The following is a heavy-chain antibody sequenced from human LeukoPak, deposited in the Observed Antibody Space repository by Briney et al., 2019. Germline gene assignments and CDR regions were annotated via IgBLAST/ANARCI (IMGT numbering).Heavy chain of an antibody. CDR3: ARVPTYYDFWSGYASYYYYMDV. Sequence: ASVTVSCKASGYTFTSYDINWVRQATGQGLEWMGWMNPNSGNTGCAQKFQDRVTMTRNTSISTAYMELSSLRSEDTAVYYCARVPTYYDFWSGYASYYYYMDVWGKGTTVTVSS. CDR1: GYTFTSYD. CDR2: MNPNSGNT. V-gene: IGHV1-8*01. D-gene: IGHD3-3*01. J-gene: IGHJ6*03.